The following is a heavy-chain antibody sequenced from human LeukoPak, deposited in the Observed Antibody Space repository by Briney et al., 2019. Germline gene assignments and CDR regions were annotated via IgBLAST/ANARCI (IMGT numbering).Heavy chain of an antibody. CDR3: AKGDTMVLTDYYYGMDV. V-gene: IGHV3-9*01. Sequence: PGRSLRPSCAVSGVTFDDYAMHWVREAPGKGLEWVSGISWNSGSIGYADSVKGRFTISRDNAKNSLYLQMNSLRAEDTALYYCAKGDTMVLTDYYYGMDVWGQGTTVTVSS. CDR1: GVTFDDYA. CDR2: ISWNSGSI. J-gene: IGHJ6*02. D-gene: IGHD4/OR15-4a*01.